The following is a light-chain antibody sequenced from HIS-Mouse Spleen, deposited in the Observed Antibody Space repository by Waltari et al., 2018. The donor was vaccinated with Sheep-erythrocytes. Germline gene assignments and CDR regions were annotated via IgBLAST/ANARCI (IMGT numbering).Light chain of an antibody. Sequence: QSALTQSASVSGSPGQSITISCTATSSDVGGYNYVSWYQQHPGKAPKLMIYDVSNRPSGVSNRFSGSKSGNTASLTISGLQAEDEADYYCSSYTSSSTWVFGGGTKLTVL. J-gene: IGLJ3*02. CDR2: DVS. CDR1: SSDVGGYNY. V-gene: IGLV2-14*03. CDR3: SSYTSSSTWV.